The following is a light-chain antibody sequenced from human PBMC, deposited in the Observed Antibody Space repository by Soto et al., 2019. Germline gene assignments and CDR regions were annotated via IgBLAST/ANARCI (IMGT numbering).Light chain of an antibody. CDR2: GAS. J-gene: IGKJ2*01. CDR3: QLYAGSPYT. Sequence: ETVLTQSPGTLSLSPGERATPSCRASQSVSSSYLAWYQQKPGQAPRLLISGASRRATGIPDRFSGSGSGTDFTLTSSRLEPEDFAVYYCQLYAGSPYTFGQGTKLEIK. CDR1: QSVSSSY. V-gene: IGKV3-20*01.